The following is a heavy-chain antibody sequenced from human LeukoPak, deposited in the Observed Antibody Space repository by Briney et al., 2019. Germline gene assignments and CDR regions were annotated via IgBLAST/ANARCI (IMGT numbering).Heavy chain of an antibody. Sequence: SETLSLTCAVYGGSFSGYYWSWIRQPPRKGLEWIGEINHSGGTNYNPSLKSRVTISVDTSKNQFSLKLSSVTAADTAVYYCARDLGPQNYDSPPNAFDIWGQGTMVTVSS. J-gene: IGHJ3*02. V-gene: IGHV4-34*01. CDR3: ARDLGPQNYDSPPNAFDI. CDR2: INHSGGT. D-gene: IGHD3-22*01. CDR1: GGSFSGYY.